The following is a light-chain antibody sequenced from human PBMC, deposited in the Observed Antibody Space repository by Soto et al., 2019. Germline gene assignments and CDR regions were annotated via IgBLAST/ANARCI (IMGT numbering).Light chain of an antibody. V-gene: IGKV3-11*01. CDR3: LQRSNWPRT. Sequence: EIVLTQSPATLSLSPGERATLSCRASQNVSSYLAWYQQRPGQAPRLLIYDASNGATGIPARFSGSGSGTDFTLPISSLEPEDSAVYYCLQRSNWPRTFGQGTKVEIK. CDR1: QNVSSY. J-gene: IGKJ1*01. CDR2: DAS.